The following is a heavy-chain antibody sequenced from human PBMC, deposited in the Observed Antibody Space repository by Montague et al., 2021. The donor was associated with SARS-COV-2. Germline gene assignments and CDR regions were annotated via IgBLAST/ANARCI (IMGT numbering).Heavy chain of an antibody. J-gene: IGHJ6*02. D-gene: IGHD3-10*01. CDR2: ISYSGST. CDR1: GGSIRSSSHF. Sequence: SETLSLTCTVSGGSIRSSSHFWGWFRQPPGQRLEWIGTISYSGSTYYSPSLKSRVIISADTSKNQFSLNLRSVTAADTAVYLRGLGRGFAVGNHYYYSYGLDVWGQGTTVTVSS. V-gene: IGHV4-39*07. CDR3: GLGRGFAVGNHYYYSYGLDV.